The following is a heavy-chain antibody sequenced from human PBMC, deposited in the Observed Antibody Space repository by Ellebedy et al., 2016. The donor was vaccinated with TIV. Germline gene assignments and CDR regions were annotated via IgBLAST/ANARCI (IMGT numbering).Heavy chain of an antibody. D-gene: IGHD3-10*01. CDR1: GFTVSNNY. CDR2: IYSGGST. V-gene: IGHV3-53*01. Sequence: GESLKISCAASGFTVSNNYMRWVRQAPGKGLEWVSVIYSGGSTYYADSVKGRFTISRDNSKNTLYLQMNSLRAEDTAVYYCASRPRGWGQGTLVTVSS. J-gene: IGHJ4*02. CDR3: ASRPRG.